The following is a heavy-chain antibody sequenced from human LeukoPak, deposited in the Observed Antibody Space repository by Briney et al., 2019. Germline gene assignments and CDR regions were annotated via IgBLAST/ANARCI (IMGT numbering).Heavy chain of an antibody. V-gene: IGHV4-4*02. D-gene: IGHD6-19*01. Sequence: SETLSLTCAVSGGSISSSNWWSWVRQPPGKGLEWIGEIYHSGSTNHNPSLKSRVTISVDKSKNQFSLKLSSVTAADTAIYYCARNRISYISGWSWFDPWGQGILVTVSS. CDR2: IYHSGST. CDR1: GGSISSSNW. J-gene: IGHJ5*02. CDR3: ARNRISYISGWSWFDP.